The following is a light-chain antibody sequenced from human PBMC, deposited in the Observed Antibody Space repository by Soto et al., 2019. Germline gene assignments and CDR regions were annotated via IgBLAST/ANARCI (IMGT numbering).Light chain of an antibody. CDR1: QGIRAF. Sequence: DIQLTQSPSFLSASVGDRVTITCRASQGIRAFLAWYQQKPGKAPKLLIYAASTLQAGAQTRFSGFASGTDFTLPISTLQPADSAAYYCQQFNVYPLTFGGGTKVELK. V-gene: IGKV1-9*01. CDR2: AAS. CDR3: QQFNVYPLT. J-gene: IGKJ4*01.